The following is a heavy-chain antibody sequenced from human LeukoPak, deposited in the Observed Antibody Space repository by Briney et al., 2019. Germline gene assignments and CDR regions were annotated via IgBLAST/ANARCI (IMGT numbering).Heavy chain of an antibody. CDR3: ARDVSGYDYSDY. D-gene: IGHD5-12*01. V-gene: IGHV3-7*01. J-gene: IGHJ4*02. Sequence: GGSLRLSCAASGFTFSSYWMSWVRQAPGKGLEWVANIKQDGSEKYYVNSVKGRFTTSRDNAKNSLYLQMNSLRAEDTAVYYCARDVSGYDYSDYWGQGTLVTVSS. CDR1: GFTFSSYW. CDR2: IKQDGSEK.